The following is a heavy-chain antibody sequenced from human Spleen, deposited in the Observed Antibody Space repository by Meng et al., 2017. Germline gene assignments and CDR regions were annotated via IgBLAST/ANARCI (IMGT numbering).Heavy chain of an antibody. V-gene: IGHV4-61*01. J-gene: IGHJ4*02. D-gene: IGHD3-3*01. CDR3: ARNDFWSGYFDY. CDR1: GGSVSSGSYY. Sequence: QVQRQGSGPGLVRPSETLSLPCTVSGGSVSSGSYYWSWIRQPPGKGLEWIGYIYYSGSTNYNPSLKSRVTISVDTSKNQFSLKLSSVTAADTAVYYCARNDFWSGYFDYWGQGTLVTVSS. CDR2: IYYSGST.